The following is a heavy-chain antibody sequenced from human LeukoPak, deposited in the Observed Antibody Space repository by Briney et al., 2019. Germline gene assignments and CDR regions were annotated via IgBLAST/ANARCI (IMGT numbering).Heavy chain of an antibody. J-gene: IGHJ4*02. Sequence: SETLSLTCTVSGYSISSGYYWGWIRQPPGKGLEWIGSIYHSGSTYYNPSLKSRVTISVDTSKNQFSLKLSSVTAADTAVYYCARGRQQLARIDYWGQGTLVTVSS. V-gene: IGHV4-38-2*02. CDR2: IYHSGST. CDR1: GYSISSGYY. D-gene: IGHD6-13*01. CDR3: ARGRQQLARIDY.